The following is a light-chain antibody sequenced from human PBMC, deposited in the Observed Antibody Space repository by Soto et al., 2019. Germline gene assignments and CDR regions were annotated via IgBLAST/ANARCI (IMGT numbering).Light chain of an antibody. J-gene: IGKJ2*01. Sequence: PGERATLSCRASQSVSSNLAWYQQKPGQAPRLLIYDASKRATDIPTRFSGSGFGTDFTLTITSLEPEDSAVYYCQQRITWPTFGQGTKLEIK. V-gene: IGKV3-11*01. CDR2: DAS. CDR1: QSVSSN. CDR3: QQRITWPT.